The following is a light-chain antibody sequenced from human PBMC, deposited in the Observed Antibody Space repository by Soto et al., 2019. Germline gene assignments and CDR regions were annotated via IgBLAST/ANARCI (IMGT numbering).Light chain of an antibody. CDR3: QQYDATPLT. CDR1: QSVLYSSNNKNY. J-gene: IGKJ4*01. Sequence: DIVMTQSPDSLAVSLGERATINCKSSQSVLYSSNNKNYLAWYQQKPGQPPKLLIYWASTRKSGVPDRFSSSGSGTDFTLTISGLQAEDAAVYYCQQYDATPLTFGGGTKVEIK. CDR2: WAS. V-gene: IGKV4-1*01.